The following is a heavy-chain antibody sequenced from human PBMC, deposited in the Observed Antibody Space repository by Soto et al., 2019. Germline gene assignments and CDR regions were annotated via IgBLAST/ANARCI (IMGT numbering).Heavy chain of an antibody. V-gene: IGHV3-30*09. CDR2: ISYGGDNK. J-gene: IGHJ4*02. D-gene: IGHD6-13*01. Sequence: QVQLVESGGGVVQPGRSLRLSCAASGFIFSDYAMHWVRQAPGKGLEWVAVISYGGDNKYYADSVRGRFAISRYNLKNTLYLQMNSLNPEDTAVYHCAKARHSTSWYGVEADFWGQGTLVTVSS. CDR1: GFIFSDYA. CDR3: AKARHSTSWYGVEADF.